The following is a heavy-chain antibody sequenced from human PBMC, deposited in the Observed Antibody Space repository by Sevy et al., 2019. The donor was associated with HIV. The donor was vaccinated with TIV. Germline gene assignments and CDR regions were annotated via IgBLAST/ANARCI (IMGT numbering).Heavy chain of an antibody. CDR3: AKDGHYYGSGSYYIVY. CDR2: IRYDGSNK. CDR1: GFTFSSYD. V-gene: IGHV3-30*02. D-gene: IGHD3-10*01. J-gene: IGHJ4*02. Sequence: GGSLRLSCAASGFTFSSYDMHWVRQAPGKGLEWVAFIRYDGSNKYYADSVKGRFTISRDNSKNTLYLQMNSLRAEDTAVYYCAKDGHYYGSGSYYIVYWGQGTLVTVSS.